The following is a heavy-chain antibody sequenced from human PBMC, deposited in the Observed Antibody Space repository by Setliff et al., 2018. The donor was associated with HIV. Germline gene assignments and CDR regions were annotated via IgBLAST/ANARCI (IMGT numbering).Heavy chain of an antibody. Sequence: SETLSLTCAVYGGSPSGYYWRWIRQPPGKGLEWIGDVSHTGSTNYNPSLKSRVSISVDTSKNQFSLNLTSVTAADTAVYYCARSKTFYDFWGGYYTHGAFKIWGLGTMVTVSS. V-gene: IGHV4-34*01. D-gene: IGHD3-3*01. CDR2: VSHTGST. CDR3: ARSKTFYDFWGGYYTHGAFKI. CDR1: GGSPSGYY. J-gene: IGHJ3*02.